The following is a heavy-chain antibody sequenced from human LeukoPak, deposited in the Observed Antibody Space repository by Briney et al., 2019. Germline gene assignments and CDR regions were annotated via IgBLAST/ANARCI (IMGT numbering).Heavy chain of an antibody. V-gene: IGHV1-18*01. CDR2: ISAYNGNT. CDR1: GYTFTSYG. CDR3: ARHCTNGVCYYYFDY. Sequence: GASVKVSCKASGYTFTSYGISWVRQAPGQGLEWMGWISAYNGNTNYAQKLQGRVTMTTDTSTSTAYMELRSLRSDDTAVYYCARHCTNGVCYYYFDYWGQGTLVTVSS. D-gene: IGHD2-8*01. J-gene: IGHJ4*02.